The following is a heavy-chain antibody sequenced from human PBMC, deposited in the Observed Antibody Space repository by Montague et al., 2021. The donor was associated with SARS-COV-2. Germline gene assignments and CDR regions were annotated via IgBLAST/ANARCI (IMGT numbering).Heavy chain of an antibody. V-gene: IGHV6-1*01. CDR3: AKGSGTDLQL. CDR1: GDSVARNTAS. CDR2: TYYGSKWYT. Sequence: CAISGDSVARNTASWNWIRQAPSRGLEWLGRTYYGSKWYTGFAVSVESRINITPDTSKSQFSLHLNSVTPEDTAVYYCAKGSGTDLQLWGQGTLVTVSS. J-gene: IGHJ4*02. D-gene: IGHD6-19*01.